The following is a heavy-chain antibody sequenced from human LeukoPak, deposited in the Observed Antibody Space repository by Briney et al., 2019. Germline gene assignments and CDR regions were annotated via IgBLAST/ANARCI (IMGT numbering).Heavy chain of an antibody. CDR3: ASGYLRWLQELSPFDY. D-gene: IGHD5-24*01. V-gene: IGHV1-69*06. J-gene: IGHJ4*02. CDR1: GYTFTGYY. CDR2: IIPIFGTT. Sequence: ASVKVSCKASGYTFTGYYMHWVRQAPGQGLEWMGGIIPIFGTTNHAQKFQGRVTITADKSTSTAYMELSSLRSEDTAVYYCASGYLRWLQELSPFDYWGQGTLVTVSS.